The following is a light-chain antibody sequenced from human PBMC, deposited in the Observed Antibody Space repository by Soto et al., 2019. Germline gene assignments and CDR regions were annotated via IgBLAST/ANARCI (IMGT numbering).Light chain of an antibody. V-gene: IGLV2-14*01. Sequence: QSVLTQPASVSGSPGQSITISCTGTSSDIGGYKYVSWYQQHPGKAPKLMIYGVSNRPSGVSNRFSGSKSGNTASLTISGLQAEDEADYYCSSYTSSSTLVVFGGGTKLTVL. CDR2: GVS. CDR3: SSYTSSSTLVV. CDR1: SSDIGGYKY. J-gene: IGLJ2*01.